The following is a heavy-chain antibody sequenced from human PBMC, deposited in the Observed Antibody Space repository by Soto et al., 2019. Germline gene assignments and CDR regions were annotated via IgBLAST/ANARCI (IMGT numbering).Heavy chain of an antibody. CDR2: ISSSSSTI. V-gene: IGHV3-48*01. CDR1: GFTFSSYS. CDR3: ARDLPTELLWFGELLGRSGYYYYYMDV. J-gene: IGHJ6*03. D-gene: IGHD3-10*01. Sequence: PGGSLRLSCAASGFTFSSYSMNWVRQAPGKGLEWVSYISSSSSTIYYADSVKGRFTISRDNAKNSLYLQMNSLRAEDTAVYYCARDLPTELLWFGELLGRSGYYYYYMDVWGKGTTVTVSS.